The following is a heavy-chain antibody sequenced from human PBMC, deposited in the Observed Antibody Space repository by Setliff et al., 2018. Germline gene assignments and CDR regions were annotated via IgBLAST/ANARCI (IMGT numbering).Heavy chain of an antibody. CDR1: GFTSGNKD. Sequence: LSLSCAASGFTSGNKDIHWVRQAPGKGLEWVALIRYDGRSEYADSVKGRFSMSRDNSKNTLYLQMNSLRTEDTAVYYCATDGVQNYNLDYWGQGTLVTVSS. V-gene: IGHV3-30*02. CDR3: ATDGVQNYNLDY. CDR2: IRYDGRSE. D-gene: IGHD1-1*01. J-gene: IGHJ4*02.